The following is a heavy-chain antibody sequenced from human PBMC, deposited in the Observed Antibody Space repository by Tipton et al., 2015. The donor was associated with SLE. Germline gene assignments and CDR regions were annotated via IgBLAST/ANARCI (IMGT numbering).Heavy chain of an antibody. D-gene: IGHD3-22*01. CDR1: GFTFSSYA. Sequence: SLRLSCATSGFTFSSYAMHWVRQAPGKGLEWVAVISYDGGNKYYADSVKGRFTISRDNAKNTLYLQMNSLRAEDTAVYYCAREWLPDYWGQGTLVTVSS. J-gene: IGHJ4*02. CDR3: AREWLPDY. CDR2: ISYDGGNK. V-gene: IGHV3-30*04.